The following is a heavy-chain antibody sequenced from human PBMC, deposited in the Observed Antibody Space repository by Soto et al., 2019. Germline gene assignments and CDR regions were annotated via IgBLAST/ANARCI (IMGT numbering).Heavy chain of an antibody. V-gene: IGHV1-2*02. CDR1: GYTFTGYY. D-gene: IGHD6-19*01. CDR3: ARAESSSGWYDY. J-gene: IGHJ4*02. CDR2: INPNSGGT. Sequence: QVQLVQSGAEVKKPGASVKVSCKASGYTFTGYYMHWVRQAPGQGLDLMGWINPNSGGTNYAQTIQGRVTMTRDTSISTAYRELSRLRSDDTAVYYWARAESSSGWYDYWGQGTLVTVSS.